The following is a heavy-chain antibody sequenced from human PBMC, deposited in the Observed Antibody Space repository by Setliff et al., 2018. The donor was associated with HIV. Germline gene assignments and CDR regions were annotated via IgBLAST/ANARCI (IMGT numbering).Heavy chain of an antibody. J-gene: IGHJ6*02. CDR2: IGYDGSNK. CDR1: GFTFSSYG. V-gene: IGHV3-33*06. CDR3: AKAGYDILTGYYEGRGGMDV. Sequence: PGGSLRLSCAASGFTFSSYGMHWVRQAPGKGLEWVAVIGYDGSNKYYADSVKGRFTISRDNPKNTLYLQMNSLRAEDTAVYYCAKAGYDILTGYYEGRGGMDVWGQGTTVTVSS. D-gene: IGHD3-9*01.